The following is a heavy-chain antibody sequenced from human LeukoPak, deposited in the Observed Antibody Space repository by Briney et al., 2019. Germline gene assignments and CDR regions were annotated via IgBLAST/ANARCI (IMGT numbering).Heavy chain of an antibody. V-gene: IGHV1-18*01. J-gene: IGHJ4*02. CDR1: GYTFTSYG. Sequence: ASVKVSCKASGYTFTSYGISWVRQAPGQGLEWMGWISAYNGNTNYAQKLQGRVTMTTDTSTSTAYMGLRSLRSDDTAVYYCARLTGIAAAGREGEVRYYFDYWGQGTLVTVSS. D-gene: IGHD6-13*01. CDR3: ARLTGIAAAGREGEVRYYFDY. CDR2: ISAYNGNT.